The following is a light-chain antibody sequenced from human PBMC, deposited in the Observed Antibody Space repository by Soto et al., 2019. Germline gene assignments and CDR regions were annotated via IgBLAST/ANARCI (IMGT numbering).Light chain of an antibody. V-gene: IGKV3-15*01. Sequence: EIVLTQSPATLSASPGERATLSCRASESVRTSLAWYQQKPGRSPSLLIYGASNRATGLPARFSGSGSGTEFTLTISSLQSEDFAVYYCQQYSDWPRTFGQGTKLEFK. J-gene: IGKJ1*01. CDR1: ESVRTS. CDR2: GAS. CDR3: QQYSDWPRT.